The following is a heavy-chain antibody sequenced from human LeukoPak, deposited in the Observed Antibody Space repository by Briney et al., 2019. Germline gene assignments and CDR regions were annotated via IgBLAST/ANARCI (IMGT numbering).Heavy chain of an antibody. Sequence: SETLSLTCAVYGGSFSSFHWNWIRQSPAKGLEWLGEMKQSGTPRYNPSLQSRVTISVDKSKNQFSLNVRSVTAADTAVFYCASRPFLYGFRTYFDNWAQGTLVTVSS. CDR1: GGSFSSFH. V-gene: IGHV4-34*01. D-gene: IGHD3-10*01. CDR3: ASRPFLYGFRTYFDN. J-gene: IGHJ4*02. CDR2: MKQSGTP.